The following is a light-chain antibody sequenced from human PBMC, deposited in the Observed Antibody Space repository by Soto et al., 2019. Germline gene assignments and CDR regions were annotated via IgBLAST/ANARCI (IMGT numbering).Light chain of an antibody. J-gene: IGKJ2*01. Sequence: DIQMTQSPSSLSASVGDRVTLTCRASQSIDTFVNWYQQKPGKAPNLLIYAASRLQSGVPSRFSGSGSGTDFTLTIITLQPEDLTTYYCQQSYGTPYNFGQGTKLEIK. CDR2: AAS. V-gene: IGKV1-39*01. CDR1: QSIDTF. CDR3: QQSYGTPYN.